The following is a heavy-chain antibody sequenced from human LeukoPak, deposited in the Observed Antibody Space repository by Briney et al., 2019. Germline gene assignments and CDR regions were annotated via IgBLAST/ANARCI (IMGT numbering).Heavy chain of an antibody. Sequence: QSGGSLRLSCATSGFTFSSNRMSWVRHVPGRGLDWVANIKPDGSAQYYAASVKGRFTISRDNAKNSVYLQMNSLRVEDTAVYYCARANNSSWHNWGQGTLVTVSA. J-gene: IGHJ4*02. V-gene: IGHV3-7*01. D-gene: IGHD6-13*01. CDR1: GFTFSSNR. CDR2: IKPDGSAQ. CDR3: ARANNSSWHN.